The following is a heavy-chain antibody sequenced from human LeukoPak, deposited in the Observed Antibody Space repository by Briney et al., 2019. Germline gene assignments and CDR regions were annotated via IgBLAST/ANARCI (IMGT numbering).Heavy chain of an antibody. D-gene: IGHD6-6*01. J-gene: IGHJ4*02. CDR3: AREWGEYSSSTTYFDY. CDR2: ISSSSSYI. CDR1: GFTFSSYS. V-gene: IGHV3-21*01. Sequence: KSGGSLRLSCAASGFTFSSYSMNWVRQAPGKGLEWVSSISSSSSYIYYADSVKGRFTISRDNAKNSLYLQMNSLRAEDTAVYYCAREWGEYSSSTTYFDYWGQGTLVTVSS.